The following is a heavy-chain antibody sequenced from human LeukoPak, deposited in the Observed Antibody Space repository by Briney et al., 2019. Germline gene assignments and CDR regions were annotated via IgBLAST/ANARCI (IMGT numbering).Heavy chain of an antibody. CDR3: ARWGAYYYGSGSYSYAFDI. CDR1: GGSISSYY. J-gene: IGHJ3*02. V-gene: IGHV4-59*01. D-gene: IGHD3-10*01. CDR2: IYYSGST. Sequence: SETLSLTCTVSGGSISSYYWSWTRQPPGKGLEWIGYIYYSGSTNYNPSLKSRVTISVDTSKNQFSLKLSSVTAADTAVYYCARWGAYYYGSGSYSYAFDIWGQGTMVTVSS.